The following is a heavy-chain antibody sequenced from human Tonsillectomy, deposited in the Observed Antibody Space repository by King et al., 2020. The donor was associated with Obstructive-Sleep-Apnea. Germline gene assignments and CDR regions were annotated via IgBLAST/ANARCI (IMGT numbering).Heavy chain of an antibody. D-gene: IGHD1-20*01. CDR2: IIPILGIA. V-gene: IGHV1-69*09. CDR3: ARDGITGTTSLFDY. CDR1: GGTFSSYA. J-gene: IGHJ4*02. Sequence: QLVQSGAEVKKPGSSVKVSCKASGGTFSSYAISWVRQAPGQGLEWMGGIIPILGIANYAQNFQGRVTITADKSTSTAYMELSSLRSEDTAVYYCARDGITGTTSLFDYWGQGALVTVSS.